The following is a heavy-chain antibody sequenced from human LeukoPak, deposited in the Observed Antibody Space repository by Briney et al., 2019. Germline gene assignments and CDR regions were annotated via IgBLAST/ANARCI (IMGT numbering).Heavy chain of an antibody. D-gene: IGHD1-26*01. J-gene: IGHJ6*03. CDR2: IYYSGST. CDR3: ARATTAYYYYYMDV. V-gene: IGHV4-39*07. Sequence: SETLSLTCTVSGGSISSSSYYWGWVRQPPGKGLEWIGSIYYSGSTYYNPSLKSRVTISVDTSKNQFSLKLSSVTAADTAVYYCARATTAYYYYYMDVWGKGTTVTVSS. CDR1: GGSISSSSYY.